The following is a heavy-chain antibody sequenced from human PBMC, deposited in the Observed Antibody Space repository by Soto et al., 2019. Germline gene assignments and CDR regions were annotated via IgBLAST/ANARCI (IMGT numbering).Heavy chain of an antibody. V-gene: IGHV1-8*02. Sequence: GASVKVSCKASGGTFSSYAINCVRQATGQGLEWMGWMNPNSGNTGYAQKFQGRVTMTRNTSISTAYMELSSLRSEDTAVYYCASPWYSSGRMDVWGKGTTVTVSS. D-gene: IGHD6-19*01. CDR1: GGTFSSYA. CDR3: ASPWYSSGRMDV. J-gene: IGHJ6*04. CDR2: MNPNSGNT.